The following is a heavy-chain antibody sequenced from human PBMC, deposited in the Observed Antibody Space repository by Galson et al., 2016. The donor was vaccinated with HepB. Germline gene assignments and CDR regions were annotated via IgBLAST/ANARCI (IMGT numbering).Heavy chain of an antibody. D-gene: IGHD5-12*01. Sequence: SLRLSCAASGFIFSSYAMSWVRQAPEKGLEWVSGLSGSDGSTYYADSVKGRFTTSRDNSKNTLYLQMNSLRAEDTAVYYCAKDWGVATTTHFDYWGQGILVIVSS. CDR1: GFIFSSYA. CDR2: LSGSDGST. J-gene: IGHJ4*02. CDR3: AKDWGVATTTHFDY. V-gene: IGHV3-23*01.